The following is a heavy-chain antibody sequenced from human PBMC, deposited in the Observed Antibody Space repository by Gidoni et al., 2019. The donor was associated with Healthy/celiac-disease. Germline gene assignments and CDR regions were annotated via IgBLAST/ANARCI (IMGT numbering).Heavy chain of an antibody. CDR3: ARDGVAGRRRLVYYYGMDV. CDR1: GFTFSSYG. CDR2: IWYDGSNK. Sequence: QVQLVESGGGVVQPGRSLRLSCAASGFTFSSYGMHWVRQAPGKGLEWVAVIWYDGSNKYYADSVKGRFTISRDNSKNTLYLQMNSLRAEDTAVYYCARDGVAGRRRLVYYYGMDVWGQGTTVTVSS. V-gene: IGHV3-33*01. D-gene: IGHD6-19*01. J-gene: IGHJ6*02.